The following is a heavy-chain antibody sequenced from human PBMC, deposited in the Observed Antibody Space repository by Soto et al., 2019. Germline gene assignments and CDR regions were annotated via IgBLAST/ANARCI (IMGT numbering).Heavy chain of an antibody. CDR1: GFTFSSYW. D-gene: IGHD6-19*01. Sequence: PVGSLRLSCAASGFTFSSYWMHWVRQAPGKGLVWVSRINSDGSSTSYADSVKGRFTISRDNAKNTLYLQMNSLRAEDTAVYYCLIAVHYYGLDVWGQGTTVIVSS. CDR3: LIAVHYYGLDV. J-gene: IGHJ6*02. V-gene: IGHV3-74*01. CDR2: INSDGSST.